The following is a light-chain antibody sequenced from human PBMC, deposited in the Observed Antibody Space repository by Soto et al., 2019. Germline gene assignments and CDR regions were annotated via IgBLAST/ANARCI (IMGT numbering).Light chain of an antibody. V-gene: IGKV1-39*01. Sequence: DIQMTQSPSSLSASVGDRVTITCRASQTITNYLNWYQQKPGKAPKLLIYAASTLLSGVPSRFTGGGSGTDFTLTIDSLHPEDFATYFCQQSYSSPWTFGQGTKVDIK. J-gene: IGKJ1*01. CDR2: AAS. CDR1: QTITNY. CDR3: QQSYSSPWT.